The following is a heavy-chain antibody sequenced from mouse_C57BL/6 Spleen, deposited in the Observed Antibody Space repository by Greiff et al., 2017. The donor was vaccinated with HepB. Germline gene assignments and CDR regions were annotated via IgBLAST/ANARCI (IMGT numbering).Heavy chain of an antibody. V-gene: IGHV1-15*01. J-gene: IGHJ2*01. CDR2: IDPETGGT. Sequence: QVQLQQSGAELVRPGASVTLSCKASGYTFTDYEMHWVKQTPVHGLEWIGAIDPETGGTAYNQKFKGKAILTADKSSSTAYMELRSLTSEDSAVYYCTRSGHYYRFDYWGQGTTLTVSS. D-gene: IGHD1-2*01. CDR3: TRSGHYYRFDY. CDR1: GYTFTDYE.